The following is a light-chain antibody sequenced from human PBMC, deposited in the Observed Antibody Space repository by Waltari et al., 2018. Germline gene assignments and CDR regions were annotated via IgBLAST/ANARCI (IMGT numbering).Light chain of an antibody. J-gene: IGLJ2*01. CDR3: NSYTSSSSL. CDR1: RSDVGGYGY. CDR2: DVS. Sequence: QSALTQPASVSGSPGQAITLSCPGTRSDVGGYGYVSWYQQHPGKAPKLIIYDVSNRPSGVSSRFSGSKFGNTASLTISGLQADDEADYYCNSYTSSSSLFGGGTRLTVL. V-gene: IGLV2-14*03.